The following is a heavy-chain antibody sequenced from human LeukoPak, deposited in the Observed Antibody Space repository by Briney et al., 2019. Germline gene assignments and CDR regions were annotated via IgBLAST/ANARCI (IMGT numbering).Heavy chain of an antibody. CDR2: ISGGGRTT. J-gene: IGHJ4*02. CDR1: GFTLSNHA. CDR3: AKNVVVKRYIDF. Sequence: GGSLRLSCAASGFTLSNHAMSWVRQAPGKGLQGVAVISGGGRTTEYADFVKGRFTISRDNSKNTLSLQMNSLTVEDTAIYFCAKNVVVKRYIDFWGQGSLVTVSS. V-gene: IGHV3-23*01. D-gene: IGHD2-15*01.